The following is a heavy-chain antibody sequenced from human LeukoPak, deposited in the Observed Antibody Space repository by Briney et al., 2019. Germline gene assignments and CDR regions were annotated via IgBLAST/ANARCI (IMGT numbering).Heavy chain of an antibody. J-gene: IGHJ6*02. CDR1: GFTFSSYT. V-gene: IGHV3-23*01. CDR3: ASRDPSYYYYYGMDV. D-gene: IGHD5-24*01. Sequence: GGSLRLSCAASGFTFSSYTMSWVRQAPGKGLEWVSAIGGSGGRTDYADSVKGRFTISRDNSKNTLYLQMNSLRAEDTAVYYCASRDPSYYYYYGMDVWGQGTTVTVSS. CDR2: IGGSGGRT.